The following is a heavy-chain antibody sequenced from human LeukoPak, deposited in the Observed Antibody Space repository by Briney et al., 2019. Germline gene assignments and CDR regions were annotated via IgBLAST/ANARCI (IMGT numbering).Heavy chain of an antibody. D-gene: IGHD1-20*01. CDR2: FDPEDGET. J-gene: IGHJ6*02. CDR1: GYTLTELS. Sequence: ASVKVSCKVSGYTLTELSMHWVRQAPGKGLEWMGGFDPEDGETIYAQKFQGRVTMTEDTSTDTAYMELSSLRSEGTAVYYCATVNWNGVDYYYYGMDVWGQGTTVTVSS. CDR3: ATVNWNGVDYYYYGMDV. V-gene: IGHV1-24*01.